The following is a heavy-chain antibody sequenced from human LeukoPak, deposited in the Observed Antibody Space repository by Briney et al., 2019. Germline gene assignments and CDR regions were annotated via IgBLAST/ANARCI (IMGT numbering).Heavy chain of an antibody. CDR1: EVTVSNNY. V-gene: IGHV3-53*05. CDR2: IYPGGNI. CDR3: AKDTKWELNAYYIDY. J-gene: IGHJ4*02. D-gene: IGHD1-26*01. Sequence: GGSLRLSCGASEVTVSNNYMSWVRQAPGKGLQWVSVIYPGGNIYYADSVKGRFTISRDKSKNTLSLQMNNLRVDDTAVYYCAKDTKWELNAYYIDYWGQGTLVTVSS.